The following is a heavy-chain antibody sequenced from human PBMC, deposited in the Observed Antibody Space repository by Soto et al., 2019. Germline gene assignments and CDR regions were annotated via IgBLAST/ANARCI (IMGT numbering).Heavy chain of an antibody. J-gene: IGHJ4*02. V-gene: IGHV4-39*01. CDR3: ARLKYSASWIDY. Sequence: QLQLQESGPGLVKPSETLSLTCTVSGGSISSSSYYWGWIRQPPGKGLEWIGSIYYSGRTYYSPSLKSRVTITVDMSKNQFSLKLSSVTAADTAVYYCARLKYSASWIDYWGQGTLVTVSS. CDR1: GGSISSSSYY. CDR2: IYYSGRT. D-gene: IGHD6-13*01.